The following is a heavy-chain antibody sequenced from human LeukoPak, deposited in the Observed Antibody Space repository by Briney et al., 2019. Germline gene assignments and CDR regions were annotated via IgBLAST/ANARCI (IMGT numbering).Heavy chain of an antibody. CDR1: GNSVSSNYY. D-gene: IGHD3-22*01. Sequence: PSETLSLTCVVTGNSVSSNYYWGWVRQPPGQGLEWIGSIYHSGSTYYNPSLKSRVTISVDRSKNRFSLKLNSVTAADTAMYYCAGQHDGNGFYFYWGQGILVTVSS. CDR2: IYHSGST. V-gene: IGHV4-38-2*01. J-gene: IGHJ4*02. CDR3: AGQHDGNGFYFY.